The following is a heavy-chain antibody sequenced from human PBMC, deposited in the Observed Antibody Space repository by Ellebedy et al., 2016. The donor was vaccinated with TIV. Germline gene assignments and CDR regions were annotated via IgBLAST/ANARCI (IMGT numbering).Heavy chain of an antibody. V-gene: IGHV3-13*01. CDR2: IGSAGDT. J-gene: IGHJ4*02. CDR3: ARASAGLDY. D-gene: IGHD6-13*01. CDR1: GFTFSSHD. Sequence: PGGSLRLSCAASGFTFSSHDMHWVRQGPGKGLEWVSAIGSAGDTSYSGSVKGRFTISRENGKNSVYLQMNSLRAEDTAFYYCARASAGLDYWGQGTLVTVSS.